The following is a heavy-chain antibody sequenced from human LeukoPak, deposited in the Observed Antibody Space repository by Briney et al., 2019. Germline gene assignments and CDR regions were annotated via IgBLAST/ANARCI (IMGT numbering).Heavy chain of an antibody. Sequence: SQTLSLTCTVSGGSISSGDYYWSWIRQPPGKGLEWIGYIYYSGSTYYNPSLKSRVTISVDTSKNQSSLKLSSVTAADTAVYYCARGVSGSYFSPDWGQGTLVTVSS. CDR2: IYYSGST. V-gene: IGHV4-30-4*01. CDR3: ARGVSGSYFSPD. D-gene: IGHD1-26*01. CDR1: GGSISSGDYY. J-gene: IGHJ4*02.